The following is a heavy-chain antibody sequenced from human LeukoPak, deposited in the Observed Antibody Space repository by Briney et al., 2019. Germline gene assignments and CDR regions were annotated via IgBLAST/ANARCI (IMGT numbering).Heavy chain of an antibody. D-gene: IGHD5-12*01. V-gene: IGHV1-2*02. J-gene: IGHJ6*02. CDR1: GYTFTGYY. CDR2: INPNSGGT. Sequence: ASVKVSCKASGYTFTGYYMHWGRQAPGQGLEWMGWINPNSGGTNYAQKFQGRVTMTRDTSISTAYMELSRLRSDDTAVYYCASSGYDFRYYYGMDVWGQGTTVTVSS. CDR3: ASSGYDFRYYYGMDV.